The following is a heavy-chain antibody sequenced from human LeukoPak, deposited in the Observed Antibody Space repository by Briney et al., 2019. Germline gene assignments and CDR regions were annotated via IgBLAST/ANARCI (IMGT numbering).Heavy chain of an antibody. V-gene: IGHV4-34*01. CDR3: AGRQIGYAGYDFYYFDP. CDR2: INHSGST. CDR1: GGSFSGYY. J-gene: IGHJ5*02. D-gene: IGHD5-12*01. Sequence: SETLSLTCAVYGGSFSGYYWSWIRQPPGKGLEWIGEINHSGSTNYNPSLKSRISISVDTSKKQFSLKMNSVTAADTAVYYCAGRQIGYAGYDFYYFDPWGQGTLVTVSS.